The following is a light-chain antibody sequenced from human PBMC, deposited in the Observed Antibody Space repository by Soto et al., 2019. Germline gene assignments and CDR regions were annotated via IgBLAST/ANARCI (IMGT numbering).Light chain of an antibody. J-gene: IGKJ4*01. CDR2: DAS. V-gene: IGKV3D-15*01. CDR3: QQYNNWPLT. CDR1: QNVYSY. Sequence: DIVLTQSPATLSLSPGERATLSCRASQNVYSYVAWYQQKIGQAPRLLIYDASTRATGFPARFSGSGSGTEFTLTISSLQSEDFAVYYCQQYNNWPLTFGGGTKVDIK.